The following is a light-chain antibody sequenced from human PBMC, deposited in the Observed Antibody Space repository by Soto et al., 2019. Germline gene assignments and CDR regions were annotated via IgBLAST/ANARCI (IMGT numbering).Light chain of an antibody. CDR3: QQTYSTPHT. V-gene: IGKV1-39*01. CDR1: QTITTY. Sequence: DIQMTQSPSSLSASVGDRVTITCRASQTITTYLNWYHQRPGKAPKLLIFAASSLQSGVPSRCSGSGSGTDFTLTISSLQPEDFATYYCQQTYSTPHTFGRGTKLEIK. J-gene: IGKJ2*01. CDR2: AAS.